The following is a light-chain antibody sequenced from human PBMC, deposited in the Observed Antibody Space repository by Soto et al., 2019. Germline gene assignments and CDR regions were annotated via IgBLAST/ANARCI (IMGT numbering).Light chain of an antibody. J-gene: IGKJ1*01. CDR2: GXX. V-gene: IGKV3-20*01. CDR1: QSVSNNY. CDR3: QQYGSSGT. Sequence: EIVLTQSPGTLSLSPGERSTLSCRASQSVSNNYLAWYQQKPGQAPRLLXYGXXNRATGIPDRFSGSGSGTDFNLTIRRMEPEDFAVYYGQQYGSSGTFGQGTRWIS.